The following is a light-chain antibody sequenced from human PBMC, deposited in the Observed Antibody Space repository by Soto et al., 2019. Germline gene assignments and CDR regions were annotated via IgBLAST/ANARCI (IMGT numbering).Light chain of an antibody. CDR2: AAS. Sequence: ENVLTQSPVTLSLSPGERATPSCRASQSVTSNKVAWFQQKPGQAPRLLIRAASSRATGIPDRFSGSGSATDFTLTISRLEPEDFAVYYCQQYGSPPPYTFGQGTKLEIK. CDR1: QSVTSNK. V-gene: IGKV3-20*01. J-gene: IGKJ2*01. CDR3: QQYGSPPPYT.